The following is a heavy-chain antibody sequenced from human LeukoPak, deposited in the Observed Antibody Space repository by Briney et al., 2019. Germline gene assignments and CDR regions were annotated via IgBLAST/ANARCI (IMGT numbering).Heavy chain of an antibody. J-gene: IGHJ3*02. CDR3: ARGAGGTIFGVVIIGSYDAFDI. CDR1: GGSISSGDYY. D-gene: IGHD3-3*01. V-gene: IGHV4-30-4*08. CDR2: IYYIGST. Sequence: SETLSLTCTVSGGSISSGDYYWSWIRQPPGKALEWIGYIYYIGSTYYNPSLKSRVTISVDTSKNQFSLKLSSVTAADTAVYYCARGAGGTIFGVVIIGSYDAFDIWGQGTMVTVSS.